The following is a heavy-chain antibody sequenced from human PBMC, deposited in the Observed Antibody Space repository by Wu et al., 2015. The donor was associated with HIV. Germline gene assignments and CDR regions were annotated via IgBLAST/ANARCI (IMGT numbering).Heavy chain of an antibody. J-gene: IGHJ6*03. Sequence: QVQLVQSGPELRRPGASVKVSCKTSGYTFTNHHITWVRQATGLGLEWVGWVNPATGKTDCAQKFQGRVTITRNTSMDTAYMEVSSLTSDDTAVYYCARVATVSSWLVRGNYYYSYMDVWGKGTTVTISS. CDR1: GYTFTNHH. V-gene: IGHV1-8*02. CDR3: ARVATVSSWLVRGNYYYSYMDV. CDR2: VNPATGKT. D-gene: IGHD6-19*01.